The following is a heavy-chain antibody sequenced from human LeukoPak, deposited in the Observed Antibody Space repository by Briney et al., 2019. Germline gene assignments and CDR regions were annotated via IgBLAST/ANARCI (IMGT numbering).Heavy chain of an antibody. CDR1: GYTFTRYT. CDR2: IIPIFGTA. CDR3: AREFRYYFDY. J-gene: IGHJ4*02. Sequence: SVKVSCKPSGYTFTRYTIHWMRQAPGQGLEWMGGIIPIFGTANYAQKFQGRVTITADESTSTAYMELSSLRSEDTAVYYCAREFRYYFDYWGQGTLVTVSS. V-gene: IGHV1-69*13.